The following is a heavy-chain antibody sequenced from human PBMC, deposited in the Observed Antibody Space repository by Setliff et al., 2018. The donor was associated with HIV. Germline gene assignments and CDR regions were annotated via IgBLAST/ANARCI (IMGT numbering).Heavy chain of an antibody. CDR2: ISAGSTYI. CDR3: ARAPDGSGWAQAGQYYMDV. J-gene: IGHJ6*03. Sequence: GGSLRLSSAASGFPFSHYAMNWVRQAPGKGLVWVASISAGSTYIHHADSLKGRFSISRDNTRYILYLEMNSLRPEDTAVYYCARAPDGSGWAQAGQYYMDVWGKGTTVTVSS. CDR1: GFPFSHYA. V-gene: IGHV3-21*01. D-gene: IGHD6-19*01.